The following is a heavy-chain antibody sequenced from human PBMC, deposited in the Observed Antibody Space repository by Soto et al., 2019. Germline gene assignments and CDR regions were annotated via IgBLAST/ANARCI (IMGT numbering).Heavy chain of an antibody. CDR3: AKERSLVVTAMDV. V-gene: IGHV3-23*01. Sequence: EVQLLESGGGLVQPGGSLRLSCAASGFTFSTYEMSWVRQAPGKGLEWVSVISGSGGSTYYADSVTGRFTITRDNSQNTVYLQMNSLRAEDTAVYYCAKERSLVVTAMDVWGQGTTVTVSS. D-gene: IGHD2-21*02. J-gene: IGHJ6*02. CDR1: GFTFSTYE. CDR2: ISGSGGST.